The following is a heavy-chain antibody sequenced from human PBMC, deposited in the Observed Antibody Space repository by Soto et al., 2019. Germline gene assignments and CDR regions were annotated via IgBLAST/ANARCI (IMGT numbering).Heavy chain of an antibody. CDR3: ATDPVAVTGSFIDS. D-gene: IGHD2-21*02. Sequence: GGSLRLSCAASGFTFDDYAMHWVRQAPGKGLEWVSGISWNSDNIGYADSVKGRFTISRDNVKNSLYLQMNSLRGDDTAVYFCATDPVAVTGSFIDSWGQGTLVTVSS. J-gene: IGHJ4*02. CDR2: ISWNSDNI. V-gene: IGHV3-9*01. CDR1: GFTFDDYA.